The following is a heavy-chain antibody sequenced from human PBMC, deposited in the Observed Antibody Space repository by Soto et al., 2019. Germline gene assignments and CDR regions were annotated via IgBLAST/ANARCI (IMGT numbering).Heavy chain of an antibody. CDR3: ARGQLAQAYYYYMDV. D-gene: IGHD6-13*01. Sequence: QVQLVQSGAEVKKPGASVKVSCKASGYTFTSYAMHWVRQAPGQRLEWMGWINAGNGNTKYSQKFQGRVTITRDTSASTAYMELSSLRSEDTAVYYCARGQLAQAYYYYMDVCGKGTTVTVS. CDR1: GYTFTSYA. V-gene: IGHV1-3*01. J-gene: IGHJ6*03. CDR2: INAGNGNT.